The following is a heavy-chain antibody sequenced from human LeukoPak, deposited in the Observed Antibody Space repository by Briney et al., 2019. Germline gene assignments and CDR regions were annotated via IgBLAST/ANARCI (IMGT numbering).Heavy chain of an antibody. CDR3: ARGPTRYYFDY. Sequence: VASVKVSCKASGGTFSSYAISWVRQAPGQGLEWMGRIIPIFGTANYAQKFQGRVTITADESTSTAYMELSSLRSEDTAVYYCARGPTRYYFDYWGQGTLVTVSS. J-gene: IGHJ4*02. V-gene: IGHV1-69*15. CDR2: IIPIFGTA. CDR1: GGTFSSYA. D-gene: IGHD4-17*01.